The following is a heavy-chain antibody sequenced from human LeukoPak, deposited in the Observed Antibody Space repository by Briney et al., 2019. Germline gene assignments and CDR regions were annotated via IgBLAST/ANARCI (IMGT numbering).Heavy chain of an antibody. D-gene: IGHD1-14*01. CDR3: AKGMTALRTKDRQFDY. Sequence: PGGSLRLSCAASGFTFSSYAMSWVRQAPGKGLEWVAAISGSGGSTYYADSVKGRFTISRDNSKNTLYLQMNSLRAEDTAVYYCAKGMTALRTKDRQFDYWGQGTLVTVSS. CDR2: ISGSGGST. V-gene: IGHV3-23*01. J-gene: IGHJ4*02. CDR1: GFTFSSYA.